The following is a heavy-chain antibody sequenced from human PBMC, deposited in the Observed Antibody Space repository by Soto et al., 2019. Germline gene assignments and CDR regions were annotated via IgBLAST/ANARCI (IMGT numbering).Heavy chain of an antibody. J-gene: IGHJ4*02. CDR1: GYTFTSYG. Sequence: GASVKISCKASGYTFTSYGIIWVRQAPGQGLEWTGWISAYNGNTNYAQKLQGRVTMTTDTSTSTAYMELRSLRSDDTAVYYCARVTAGHFDYWGQGTMVTVCS. CDR2: ISAYNGNT. D-gene: IGHD6-13*01. CDR3: ARVTAGHFDY. V-gene: IGHV1-18*04.